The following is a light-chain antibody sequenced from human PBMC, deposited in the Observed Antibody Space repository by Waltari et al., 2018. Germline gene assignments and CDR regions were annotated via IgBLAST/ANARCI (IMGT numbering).Light chain of an antibody. J-gene: IGLJ7*01. CDR3: GTWDSSLSGAV. CDR2: QDG. CDR1: HSNIGTNY. Sequence: QSVLTQPPSVSAAPGQRVTISCPGGHSNIGTNYVSWYRQFPGTAPELLSDQDGARPSGVPALLSGSKSWTSATLDITALQAGDEAAYYCGTWDSSLSGAVFGGGTHLTVL. V-gene: IGLV1-51*02.